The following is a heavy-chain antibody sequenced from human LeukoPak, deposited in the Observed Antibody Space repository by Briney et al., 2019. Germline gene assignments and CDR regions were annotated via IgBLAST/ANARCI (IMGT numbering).Heavy chain of an antibody. CDR1: GLTHHDYA. Sequence: GGSLRLSCAISGLTHHDYAMTWVRQAPGKGLEWVSTIVGDSSKTYYADSVKGRFTISRDNSNYMLFLHMNSLRAEDTAIYYCAKQPYNYHYLDVWGKGTTVTVSS. CDR3: AKQPYNYHYLDV. CDR2: IVGDSSKT. D-gene: IGHD2-2*02. J-gene: IGHJ6*03. V-gene: IGHV3-23*01.